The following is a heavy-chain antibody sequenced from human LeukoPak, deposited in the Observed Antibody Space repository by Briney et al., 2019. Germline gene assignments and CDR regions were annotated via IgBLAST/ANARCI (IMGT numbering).Heavy chain of an antibody. CDR3: AKGVVVVPAVVQGTAYYYYGMDV. CDR2: ISGSGGST. J-gene: IGHJ6*02. Sequence: GGSLRLSCAASGFTFSTYAMTWVRQAPGKGLEWVSTISGSGGSTHYADSVKGRFTISRDNSKNTLYLQMNSLRAEDTAVYYCAKGVVVVPAVVQGTAYYYYGMDVWGQGTTVTVSS. CDR1: GFTFSTYA. D-gene: IGHD2-2*01. V-gene: IGHV3-23*01.